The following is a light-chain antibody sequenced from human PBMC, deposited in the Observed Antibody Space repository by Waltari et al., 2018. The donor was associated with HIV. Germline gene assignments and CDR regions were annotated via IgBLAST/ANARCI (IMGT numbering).Light chain of an antibody. J-gene: IGKJ4*01. V-gene: IGKV3-11*01. CDR2: DAS. Sequence: EVPLTQSPATLSLSPGESATLSCRASQSISGAVAWYQQKPGQAPRLLIYDASRRYTGIPVRFRGSGSGTDFTLTISSLEPEDLAIYYCQQGSGWPPAFSFGGGTRVDIK. CDR1: QSISGA. CDR3: QQGSGWPPAFS.